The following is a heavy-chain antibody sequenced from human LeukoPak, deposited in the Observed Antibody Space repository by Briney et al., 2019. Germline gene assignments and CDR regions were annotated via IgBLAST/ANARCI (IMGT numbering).Heavy chain of an antibody. CDR2: INPSGGST. CDR3: ARSEGAEYFQH. V-gene: IGHV1-46*01. Sequence: GASVKVSCKASGYTFTSYYMYWVRQAPGQGLEWMGIINPSGGSTSYAQKFQGRVTMTRDTSTSTVYMELSSLRSEDTAVYYCARSEGAEYFQHWGQGTLVTVSS. D-gene: IGHD3-16*01. J-gene: IGHJ1*01. CDR1: GYTFTSYY.